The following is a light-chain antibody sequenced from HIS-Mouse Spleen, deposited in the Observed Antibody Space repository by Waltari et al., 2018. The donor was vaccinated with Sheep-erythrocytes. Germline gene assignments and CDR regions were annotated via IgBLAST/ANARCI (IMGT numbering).Light chain of an antibody. J-gene: IGLJ1*01. CDR3: CSYAGSYNHV. Sequence: QSALTHPPSVSGSPGQSVTIFCTGTSSDVGGYNYVSCYQQYPGKAPKLMIYYVSKRPSGVPDRFSGSKSGNTASLTISGLQAEDEADYYCCSYAGSYNHVFATGTKVTVL. CDR1: SSDVGGYNY. V-gene: IGLV2-11*01. CDR2: YVS.